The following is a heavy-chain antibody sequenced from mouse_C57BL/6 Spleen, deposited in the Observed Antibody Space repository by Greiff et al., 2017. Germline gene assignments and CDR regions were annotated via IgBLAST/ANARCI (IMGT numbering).Heavy chain of an antibody. CDR3: ARTAYKGFAY. Sequence: VHVKQPGPELVKPGASVKISCKASGYSFTGYYMNWVKQSPEKSLEWIGEINPSTGGTTYNQKFKAKATLTVDKSSSTAYMQLKSLTSEDSAVYYCARTAYKGFAYWGQGTLVTVSA. D-gene: IGHD6-5*01. V-gene: IGHV1-42*01. CDR1: GYSFTGYY. CDR2: INPSTGGT. J-gene: IGHJ3*01.